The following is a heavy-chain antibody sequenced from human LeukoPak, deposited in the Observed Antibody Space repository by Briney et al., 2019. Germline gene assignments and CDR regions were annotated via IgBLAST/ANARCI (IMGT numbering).Heavy chain of an antibody. CDR1: GGSIISSDYH. V-gene: IGHV4-39*01. J-gene: IGHJ3*02. Sequence: SQTLSLTCTVSGGSIISSDYHWGWVRQPPGKGLEWIGTISYSGNTDYNPSLRSRVTISVDTSNNQFSLRLGSVTAADTAVYHCARHCCSGPAKRVFDIWGQGTMVTVSS. CDR2: ISYSGNT. D-gene: IGHD2-15*01. CDR3: ARHCCSGPAKRVFDI.